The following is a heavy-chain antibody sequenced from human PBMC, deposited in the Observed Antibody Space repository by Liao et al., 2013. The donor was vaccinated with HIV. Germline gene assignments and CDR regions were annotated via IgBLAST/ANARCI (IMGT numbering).Heavy chain of an antibody. CDR2: IYYSGST. V-gene: IGHV4-39*07. CDR3: ARVGVYTSSFDY. J-gene: IGHJ4*02. D-gene: IGHD2-8*02. CDR1: GGSISSSSYY. Sequence: QLQVQESGPGLVKPSETLSLTCTVSGGSISSSSYYWGWIRQPPGKGLEWIGSIYYSGSTYHNPSLKSRVTISVDTSKNHFSLKLSSVTAADTAVYYCARVGVYTSSFDYWGQGTLVIVSS.